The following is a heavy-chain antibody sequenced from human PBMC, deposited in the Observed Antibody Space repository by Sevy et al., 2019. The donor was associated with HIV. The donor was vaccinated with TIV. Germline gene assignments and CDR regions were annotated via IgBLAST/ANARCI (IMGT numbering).Heavy chain of an antibody. J-gene: IGHJ4*02. Sequence: GGSLRLSCAASGFTFSSYSLNWVRQAPGKGLEWVSSISSTGSYIYNADSVKGRFTISRDNAKNSLYLQMNSLRAEETAVFYCASSRNYYDTSSSFDYWGQGTLVTVSS. CDR1: GFTFSSYS. CDR3: ASSRNYYDTSSSFDY. V-gene: IGHV3-21*01. CDR2: ISSTGSYI. D-gene: IGHD3-22*01.